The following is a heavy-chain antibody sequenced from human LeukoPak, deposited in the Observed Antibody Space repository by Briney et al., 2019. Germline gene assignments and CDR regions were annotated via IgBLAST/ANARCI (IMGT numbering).Heavy chain of an antibody. CDR1: GFTVSSNY. V-gene: IGHV3-53*01. J-gene: IGHJ4*02. Sequence: GGSLRLSCAASGFTVSSNYMSWVRQAPGKGLEWVSVIYTGGNTYYAESVKGRFTISRDNSKNTLYLQMNSLRAEDTAVYYCARDRCSGDSCYSGYFDYWGQGTLVTVSS. CDR3: ARDRCSGDSCYSGYFDY. CDR2: IYTGGNT. D-gene: IGHD2-15*01.